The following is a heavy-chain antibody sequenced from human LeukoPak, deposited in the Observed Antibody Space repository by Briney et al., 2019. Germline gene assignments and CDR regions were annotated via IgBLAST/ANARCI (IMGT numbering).Heavy chain of an antibody. J-gene: IGHJ4*02. Sequence: SETLSLTCTVSGYSISSGYYWGWIRQPPGKGLEWIGSIYHSGSTNYNPSLKSRVTISVDTSKNQFSLKLSSVTAADTAVYYCARDKIVGATNYWGQGTLVTVSS. V-gene: IGHV4-38-2*02. CDR3: ARDKIVGATNY. CDR2: IYHSGST. D-gene: IGHD1-26*01. CDR1: GYSISSGYY.